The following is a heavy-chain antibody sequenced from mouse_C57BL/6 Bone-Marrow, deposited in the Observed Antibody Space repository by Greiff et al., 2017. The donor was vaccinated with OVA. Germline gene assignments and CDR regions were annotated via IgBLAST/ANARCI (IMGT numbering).Heavy chain of an antibody. J-gene: IGHJ3*01. D-gene: IGHD2-4*01. CDR3: ARPIDDYDVGAWFAY. CDR2: ISSGSSTI. V-gene: IGHV5-17*01. CDR1: GFTFSDYG. Sequence: EVQGVESGGGLVKPGGSLKLSCAASGFTFSDYGMHWVRQAPEKGLEWVAYISSGSSTIYYADTVKGRFTISRDNAKNTLFLQMTSLRSEDTAMYYCARPIDDYDVGAWFAYWGQGTLVTVSA.